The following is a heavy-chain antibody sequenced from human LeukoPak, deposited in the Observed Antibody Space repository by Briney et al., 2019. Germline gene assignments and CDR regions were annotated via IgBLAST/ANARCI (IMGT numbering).Heavy chain of an antibody. CDR3: ARGLSYGFSDFVY. D-gene: IGHD2/OR15-2a*01. Sequence: GGSLRLSCAASEFSVGSNYMTWVRQAPGKGLEWVANINQDGSEKYYMDSMKGRLTISRDNSKNSLYLQMNSLRAEDTAVYYCARGLSYGFSDFVYWGQGTLVTVSS. J-gene: IGHJ4*02. V-gene: IGHV3-7*01. CDR2: INQDGSEK. CDR1: EFSVGSNY.